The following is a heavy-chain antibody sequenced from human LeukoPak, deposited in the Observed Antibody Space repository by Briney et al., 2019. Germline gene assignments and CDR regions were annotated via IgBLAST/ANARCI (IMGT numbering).Heavy chain of an antibody. J-gene: IGHJ3*02. D-gene: IGHD3-10*01. CDR3: ARELRGRSKYYAFDI. Sequence: SETLSLTCAVYGGSFSGYYWSWIRQPPGKGLEWIGYIYYSGSTYYNPSLKSRVTISVDTSKNQFSLKLSSVTAADTAVYYCARELRGRSKYYAFDIWGQGTMVTVSS. CDR1: GGSFSGYY. CDR2: IYYSGST. V-gene: IGHV4-34*09.